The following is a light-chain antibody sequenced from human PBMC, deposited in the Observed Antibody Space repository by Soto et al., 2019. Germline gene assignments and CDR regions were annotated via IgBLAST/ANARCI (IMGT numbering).Light chain of an antibody. Sequence: EIVLTQSPGTLSLSPGERATLSCRASQSVSSSYLAWYQQKPGQAPRRLIYGASSRATGIPDRFSGSGSGSDFTLTISRLEPEDFAVYYCHQYDSSPLTFGGGTKVEIQ. CDR3: HQYDSSPLT. J-gene: IGKJ4*01. V-gene: IGKV3-20*01. CDR1: QSVSSSY. CDR2: GAS.